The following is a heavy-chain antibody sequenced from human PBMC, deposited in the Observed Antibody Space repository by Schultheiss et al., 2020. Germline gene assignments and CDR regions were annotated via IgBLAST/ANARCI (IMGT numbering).Heavy chain of an antibody. J-gene: IGHJ4*02. V-gene: IGHV4-61*01. CDR1: GFNITSGNFF. CDR2: IYYSGST. CDR3: ARPEYTSSYYFDY. D-gene: IGHD6-6*01. Sequence: SETLSLTCSVSGFNITSGNFFWSWIRQPPGKGLEWIGYIYYSGSTNYSPSLRRRAIISLDTSKTQFSLSLTSVTAADTAVYYCARPEYTSSYYFDYWGQGTLVTVS.